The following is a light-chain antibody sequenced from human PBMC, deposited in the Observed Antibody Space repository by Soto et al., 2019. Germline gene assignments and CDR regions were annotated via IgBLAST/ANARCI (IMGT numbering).Light chain of an antibody. Sequence: QSVLTQPPSVSAAPGQKVTISCSGSFSNIGNNDVSWYQQFPRTAPKLLIYDNYKRRSGIPDRFSGSKSGTSATLGISGRQTWHEVDYYCGTWDSSLRTVFGGGTKVTVL. V-gene: IGLV1-51*01. J-gene: IGLJ2*01. CDR3: GTWDSSLRTV. CDR1: FSNIGNND. CDR2: DNY.